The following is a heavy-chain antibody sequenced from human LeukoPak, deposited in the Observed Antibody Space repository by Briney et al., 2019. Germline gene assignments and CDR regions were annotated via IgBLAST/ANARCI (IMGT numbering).Heavy chain of an antibody. D-gene: IGHD5-18*01. CDR1: GFTFSRYS. CDR2: VNSDGSGT. J-gene: IGHJ4*02. CDR3: ARWRYRYGRYFDY. Sequence: GGSLRLSCAASGFTFSRYSMHWVRQAPGKGLVWVSHVNSDGSGTDYADSVKGRFTISRDNAKNSLYLQMNSLRAEDTAVYYCARWRYRYGRYFDYWGQGTLVTVSS. V-gene: IGHV3-74*01.